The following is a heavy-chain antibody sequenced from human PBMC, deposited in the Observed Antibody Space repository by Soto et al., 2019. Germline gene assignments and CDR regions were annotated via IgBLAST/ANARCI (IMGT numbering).Heavy chain of an antibody. D-gene: IGHD3-22*01. J-gene: IGHJ3*02. V-gene: IGHV3-30-3*01. CDR3: ARVDADYYDSSGYWSDAFDI. CDR1: GFTFSSYA. CDR2: ISYDGSNK. Sequence: QVQLVESEGGVVQPGRSLRLSCAASGFTFSSYAMHWVRQAPGKGLEWVAVISYDGSNKYYADSVKGRFTISRDNSKNTLYLQMNSLRAEDTAVYYCARVDADYYDSSGYWSDAFDIWGQGTMVTVSS.